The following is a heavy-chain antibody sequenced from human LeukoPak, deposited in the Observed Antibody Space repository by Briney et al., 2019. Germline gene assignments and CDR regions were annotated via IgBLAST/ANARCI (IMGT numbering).Heavy chain of an antibody. Sequence: GGSLRLSCVASGFTFSTYAMSWVRQAPGKGLECVSGMSGSGGVSTYYAESVKGRFTISRDDSKNTIYLHMNSLTAEDTAVYYCTRGYNSGWHDYWGQGTLVTVSS. CDR3: TRGYNSGWHDY. CDR1: GFTFSTYA. D-gene: IGHD6-19*01. J-gene: IGHJ4*02. CDR2: MSGSGGVST. V-gene: IGHV3-23*01.